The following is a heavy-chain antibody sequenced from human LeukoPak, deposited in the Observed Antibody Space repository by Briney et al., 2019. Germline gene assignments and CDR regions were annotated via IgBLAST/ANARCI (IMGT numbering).Heavy chain of an antibody. J-gene: IGHJ6*02. CDR2: INHSGST. Sequence: SETLSLTCAVYGGSLSGYSWSWFRQPPGKGLEWIGEINHSGSTNYNPSLKSRVTISVDTSKNQFSLKLSSVTAADTAVYYCARIRRDSSGWYPPRYYYYGMDVWGQGTTVTVSS. V-gene: IGHV4-34*01. CDR3: ARIRRDSSGWYPPRYYYYGMDV. D-gene: IGHD6-19*01. CDR1: GGSLSGYS.